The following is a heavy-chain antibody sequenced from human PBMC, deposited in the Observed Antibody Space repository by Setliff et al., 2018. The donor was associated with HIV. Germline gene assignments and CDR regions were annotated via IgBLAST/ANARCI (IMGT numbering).Heavy chain of an antibody. Sequence: GGSLRLSCAASGFTFGDFGMSWVRQAPGKGLEWVSGINWNGGSARFADSVKGRFTLYRDNAKNSLFLQMDSLRVEDTAFYYCARLSPPDDYGDLGGVDYWGQGTLVTVSS. CDR2: INWNGGSA. D-gene: IGHD4-17*01. CDR1: GFTFGDFG. CDR3: ARLSPPDDYGDLGGVDY. V-gene: IGHV3-20*04. J-gene: IGHJ4*02.